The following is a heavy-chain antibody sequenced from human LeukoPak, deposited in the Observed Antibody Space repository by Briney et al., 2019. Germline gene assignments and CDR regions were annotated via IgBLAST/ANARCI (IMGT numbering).Heavy chain of an antibody. Sequence: GGSLRLSCAASGFTFSNHWMHWVRQTPGKGLVWVSRIRSDGGTIDYADSVRGRLTISRDNAKNTLYLQMNSLRAEDTAVYYCAKDRVHCSSTSCLAAFDYWGQGTLVTVSS. V-gene: IGHV3-74*01. CDR3: AKDRVHCSSTSCLAAFDY. CDR1: GFTFSNHW. D-gene: IGHD2-2*01. J-gene: IGHJ4*02. CDR2: IRSDGGTI.